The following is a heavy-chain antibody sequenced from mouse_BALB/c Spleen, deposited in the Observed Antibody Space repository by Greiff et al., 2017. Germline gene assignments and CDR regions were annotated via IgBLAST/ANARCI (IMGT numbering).Heavy chain of an antibody. J-gene: IGHJ4*01. CDR1: GFTFSSYG. CDR3: ARQGGSHAMDY. V-gene: IGHV5-6*01. D-gene: IGHD1-1*01. Sequence: EVQLVESGGDLVKPGGSLKLSCAASGFTFSSYGMSWVRQTPDKRLEWVATISSGGSYTYYPDSVKGRFTISRDNAKNTLYLQMSCLKSEDTAMYYCARQGGSHAMDYWGQGTSVTVSS. CDR2: ISSGGSYT.